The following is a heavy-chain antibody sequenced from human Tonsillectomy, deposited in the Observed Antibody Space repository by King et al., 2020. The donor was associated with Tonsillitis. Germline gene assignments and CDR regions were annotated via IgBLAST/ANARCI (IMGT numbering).Heavy chain of an antibody. Sequence: VQLQESGPGLVKPSQNLSLTCTVSGGSISSGGYYWSWIRQHPGKGLEWIGYIHYRGSTYYNPSLKSRVTISEDTSKNQFSLKLTSVTAADTAVYYCARVVTIFGVVIPSGNWFDFWGQGSLVTVSS. D-gene: IGHD3-3*01. CDR3: ARVVTIFGVVIPSGNWFDF. V-gene: IGHV4-31*03. CDR1: GGSISSGGYY. J-gene: IGHJ5*01. CDR2: IHYRGST.